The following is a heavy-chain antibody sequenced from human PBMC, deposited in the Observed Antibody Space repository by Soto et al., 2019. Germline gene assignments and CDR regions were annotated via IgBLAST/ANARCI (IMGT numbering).Heavy chain of an antibody. CDR1: GYTFTSYA. CDR2: INAGNGNT. Sequence: GASVKVSCKASGYTFTSYAMHWVRQAPGQRLEWMGWINAGNGNTKYSQKFQGRVTITRDTSASTANMELSSLRSEDTAVNYRARVPYYDSSGSPGHWGQGTLVTVSS. D-gene: IGHD3-22*01. J-gene: IGHJ4*02. V-gene: IGHV1-3*01. CDR3: ARVPYYDSSGSPGH.